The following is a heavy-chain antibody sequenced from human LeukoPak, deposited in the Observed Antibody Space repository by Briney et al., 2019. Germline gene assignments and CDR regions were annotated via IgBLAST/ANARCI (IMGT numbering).Heavy chain of an antibody. Sequence: GGSLRLSCAASGFTFSNSWMGWVRQAPGKGLEWVATIKPDGSAQYYVDSVKGRFTISRDNAKNSLYLQMNSLRAEDTAVYYCASLDAAGPIDYWGQGTLVTVSS. CDR3: ASLDAAGPIDY. CDR1: GFTFSNSW. J-gene: IGHJ4*02. D-gene: IGHD1-7*01. V-gene: IGHV3-7*01. CDR2: IKPDGSAQ.